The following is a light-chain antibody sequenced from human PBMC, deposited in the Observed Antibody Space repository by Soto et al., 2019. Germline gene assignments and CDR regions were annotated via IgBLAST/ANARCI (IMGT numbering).Light chain of an antibody. CDR2: KAS. J-gene: IGKJ1*01. V-gene: IGKV1-5*03. CDR3: QHYNSYPET. Sequence: DIQMTQSPSTLSGSAGDRVTITCRASKTISSWLAWYQQKPGKAPKLLIYKASTLKSGVPSRFSGSGSGTEFTLTISSLKPDDFATYYCQHYNSYPETFGQGTKVDIK. CDR1: KTISSW.